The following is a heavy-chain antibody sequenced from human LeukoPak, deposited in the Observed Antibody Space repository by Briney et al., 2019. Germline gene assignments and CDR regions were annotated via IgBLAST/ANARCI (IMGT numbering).Heavy chain of an antibody. CDR1: GFTFSSYS. V-gene: IGHV3-48*04. CDR2: ISSSSSTI. Sequence: GGSLRLSCAASGFTFSSYSMNWVRQAPGKGLEWVSYISSSSSTIYYADSVKGRFTISRDNAKNSLYLQMSSLRAEDTAVYYCARDPGWLDFDYWGQGTLVTVSS. D-gene: IGHD6-19*01. J-gene: IGHJ4*02. CDR3: ARDPGWLDFDY.